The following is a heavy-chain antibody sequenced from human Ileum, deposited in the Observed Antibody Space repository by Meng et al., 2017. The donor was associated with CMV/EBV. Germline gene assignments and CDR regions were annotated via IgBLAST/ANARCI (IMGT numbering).Heavy chain of an antibody. CDR3: ASYGSGTYSIFDY. CDR2: INPNSGDT. Sequence: QVQVVQSGAEVKNPGASVKVSCKASGHTFTGYYLHWVRQAPGQGLEWMGRINPNSGDTNYAQKFQGRFTMTRDTSNSLAYMELSGLTSDDTAVYYCASYGSGTYSIFDYWGQGTLVTFSS. J-gene: IGHJ4*02. CDR1: GHTFTGYY. D-gene: IGHD3-10*01. V-gene: IGHV1-2*06.